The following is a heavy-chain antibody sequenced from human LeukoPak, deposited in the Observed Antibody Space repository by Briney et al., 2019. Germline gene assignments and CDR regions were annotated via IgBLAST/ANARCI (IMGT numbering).Heavy chain of an antibody. V-gene: IGHV1-18*01. Sequence: PVASMKVSCKASGYTFTSYGISWVRQAPGQGLEWMGWISAYNGNTNYAQKLQGRVTMTTDTSTSTAYMELRSLRSDDTAVYYCARDFVAYDYVWGSYEPSDYFDYWGQGTLVTVSS. CDR3: ARDFVAYDYVWGSYEPSDYFDY. CDR1: GYTFTSYG. D-gene: IGHD3-16*01. CDR2: ISAYNGNT. J-gene: IGHJ4*02.